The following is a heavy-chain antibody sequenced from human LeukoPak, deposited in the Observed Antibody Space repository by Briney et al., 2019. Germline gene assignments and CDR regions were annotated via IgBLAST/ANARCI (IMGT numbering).Heavy chain of an antibody. D-gene: IGHD3-10*01. J-gene: IGHJ3*02. CDR2: INHSGST. CDR3: AKSNGYGLVDI. V-gene: IGHV4-34*01. Sequence: MSSETLSLTCAVYGGSFSGYYWSWIRQPPGKGLEWIGEINHSGSTNYNPSLKSRVTISVDTSKNQFSLKLSSVTAADTAVYYCAKSNGYGLVDIWGQGTMVTVSS. CDR1: GGSFSGYY.